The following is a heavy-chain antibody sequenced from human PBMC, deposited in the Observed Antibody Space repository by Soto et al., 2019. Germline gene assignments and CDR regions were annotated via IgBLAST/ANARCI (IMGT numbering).Heavy chain of an antibody. Sequence: QITLKESGPTLVKPTQTLTLTCTFSGFSLSTSGVGVGWIRQPPGKALEWLALIYWNDDKRYSPSLKSRLTNTKNTAKNRVVLTKTNKEPVDTATDYSAHRAPEHRWPSGSYDHWGQGPLVTVSS. V-gene: IGHV2-5*01. J-gene: IGHJ4*02. CDR3: AHRAPEHRWPSGSYDH. CDR2: IYWNDDK. D-gene: IGHD3-22*01. CDR1: GFSLSTSGVG.